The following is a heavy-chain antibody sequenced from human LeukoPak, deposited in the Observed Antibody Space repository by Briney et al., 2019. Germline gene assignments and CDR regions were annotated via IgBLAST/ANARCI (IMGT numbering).Heavy chain of an antibody. Sequence: ASVKVSCKASGYTFTGYYMHWVRQAPGQGLEWMGWINPNSGRTNYAQKFQGRVTMTRDTSISTAYVELSRLRSDDTAVYICATRPTVGGTTPTFDSWGQGTLVTVSS. CDR3: ATRPTVGGTTPTFDS. CDR2: INPNSGRT. V-gene: IGHV1-2*02. D-gene: IGHD1-26*01. CDR1: GYTFTGYY. J-gene: IGHJ4*02.